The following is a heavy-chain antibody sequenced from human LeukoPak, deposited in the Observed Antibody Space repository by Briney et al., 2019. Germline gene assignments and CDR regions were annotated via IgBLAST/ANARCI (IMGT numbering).Heavy chain of an antibody. D-gene: IGHD3-10*01. J-gene: IGHJ4*02. Sequence: PSETLSLTCTISGGSITTYYWSWIRQPPGKGLEWIGNVYYSGTTTYNPSLKSRLTLSPDTPKNELSLKLTSVTAADTAVYYCARDHFASGAYFLDNWGQGILVTVSS. CDR2: VYYSGTT. CDR3: ARDHFASGAYFLDN. V-gene: IGHV4-59*01. CDR1: GGSITTYY.